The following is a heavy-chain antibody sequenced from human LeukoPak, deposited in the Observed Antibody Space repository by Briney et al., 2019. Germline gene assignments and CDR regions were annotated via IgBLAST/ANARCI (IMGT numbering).Heavy chain of an antibody. D-gene: IGHD1-26*01. CDR1: GFTFSSYG. CDR2: IRYDGSNK. Sequence: GGSLRLSCAASGFTFSSYGMHWVRQAPGKGLEWVAFIRYDGSNKYYADSVKGRFTISRDNSKNTLYLQMNSLRAEDTAVYYCAKGQILPYAFDIWGQGTMVTVSS. CDR3: AKGQILPYAFDI. V-gene: IGHV3-30*02. J-gene: IGHJ3*02.